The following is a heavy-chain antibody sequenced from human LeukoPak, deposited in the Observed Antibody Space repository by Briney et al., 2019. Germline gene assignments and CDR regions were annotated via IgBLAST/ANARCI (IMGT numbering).Heavy chain of an antibody. D-gene: IGHD1-26*01. V-gene: IGHV3-21*03. CDR3: TISASPGIDY. CDR1: GFTFSSYS. CDR2: ISSSSSYI. J-gene: IGHJ4*02. Sequence: GESLRLSCAASGFTFSSYSMNWVRQAPGKGLEWVSSISSSSSYIYYADSVKGRFTISRDNAKNSLYLQMNSLRAEDTAVYYCTISASPGIDYWGQGTLVTVSS.